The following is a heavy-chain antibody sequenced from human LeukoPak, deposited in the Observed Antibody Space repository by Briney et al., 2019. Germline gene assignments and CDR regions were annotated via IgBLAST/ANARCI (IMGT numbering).Heavy chain of an antibody. D-gene: IGHD3-10*01. CDR1: GFSVSTNY. CDR2: IFTNGNT. CDR3: ARDHYGLTSYPNP. J-gene: IGHJ5*02. V-gene: IGHV3-66*01. Sequence: GGSLRLSCAASGFSVSTNYMSWVRQAPGKGLGWVSVIFTNGNTNYADSVKGRFTITRDNSKNMLYLQVNSLRAEDTAVYYCARDHYGLTSYPNPWGQGTLVTVSS.